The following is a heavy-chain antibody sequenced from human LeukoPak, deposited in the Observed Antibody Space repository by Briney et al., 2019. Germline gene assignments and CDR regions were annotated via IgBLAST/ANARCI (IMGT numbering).Heavy chain of an antibody. J-gene: IGHJ4*02. CDR1: GFSFSATW. CDR3: ARDWYHAIDY. CDR2: ITSDGFST. D-gene: IGHD1-14*01. Sequence: GGSLRLSCAASGFSFSATWMHWVRQSPGKGLVWVARITSDGFSTTYAESVKGRFTISRDNAKNTLYLQMNSLRVEDTAIYYCARDWYHAIDYWGQGALVTVSS. V-gene: IGHV3-74*03.